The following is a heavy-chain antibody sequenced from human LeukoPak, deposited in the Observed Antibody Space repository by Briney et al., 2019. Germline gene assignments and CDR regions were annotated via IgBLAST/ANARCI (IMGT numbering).Heavy chain of an antibody. D-gene: IGHD3-22*01. V-gene: IGHV3-23*01. CDR2: ISGSGGGT. CDR1: GITLSNYA. Sequence: GGSLRLSCAVSGITLSNYAMSWVRQAPGKGLEWVAGISGSGGGTHYADSVKGRFTISRDNAKNSLYLQMNSLRAEDTAVYYCASNPQVSHDSSGYSDYWGQGTLVTVSS. CDR3: ASNPQVSHDSSGYSDY. J-gene: IGHJ4*02.